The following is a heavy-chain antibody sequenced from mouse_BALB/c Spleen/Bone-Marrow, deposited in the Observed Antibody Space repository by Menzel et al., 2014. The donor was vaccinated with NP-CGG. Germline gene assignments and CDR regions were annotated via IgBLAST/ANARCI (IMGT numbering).Heavy chain of an antibody. CDR2: IIGGTGGT. Sequence: QVQLQQSGGEVVKPGTSVKLSCKTSGFTFSNSYISWLKLKPGQSLEWIAWIIGGTGGTTYNQKFTGKAQLTVDTSSNTAYIQLSSLTTEDSAIYYCARPLYGSSFAWFAYWCQGTLVTVSA. J-gene: IGHJ3*01. D-gene: IGHD1-1*01. CDR1: GFTFSNSY. CDR3: ARPLYGSSFAWFAY. V-gene: IGHV1-54*02.